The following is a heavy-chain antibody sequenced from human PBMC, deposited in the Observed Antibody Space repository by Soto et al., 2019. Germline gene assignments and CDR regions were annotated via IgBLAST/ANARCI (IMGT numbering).Heavy chain of an antibody. CDR3: ARSEAGSQFDY. CDR1: GGSISSSSYY. CDR2: IYYSGST. D-gene: IGHD3-10*01. Sequence: QLQLQESGPGLVKPSETLSLTCTVSGGSISSSSYYWGWIRQPPGKGLEWIGSIYYSGSTYYNPSLKSRVTISVDTSKNQFSLRLSSVTAADTAVYYCARSEAGSQFDYWGQGTLVTVSS. J-gene: IGHJ4*02. V-gene: IGHV4-39*01.